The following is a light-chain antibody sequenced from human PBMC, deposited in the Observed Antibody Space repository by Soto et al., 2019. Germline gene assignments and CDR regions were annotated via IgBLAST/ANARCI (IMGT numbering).Light chain of an antibody. V-gene: IGKV3-20*01. Sequence: EIVLTQSPGTLSLSPGERATLSCRASQSVSSSYLAWYQQKPGQAPRLLIYGASSRATGIPDRFSGRGSGTDFTLTISRLEPEDFAVYYCPQYGSSPTFGQGTKVEIK. CDR2: GAS. J-gene: IGKJ1*01. CDR1: QSVSSSY. CDR3: PQYGSSPT.